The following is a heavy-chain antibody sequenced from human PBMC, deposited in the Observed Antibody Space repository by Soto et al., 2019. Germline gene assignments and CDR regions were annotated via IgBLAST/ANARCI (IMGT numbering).Heavy chain of an antibody. CDR3: ARAYSSSSGADY. V-gene: IGHV4-30-4*01. J-gene: IGHJ4*02. D-gene: IGHD6-6*01. CDR2: IYYSGST. Sequence: LSLTCTVSGGSISSGDYYWSWIRQPPGKGLEWIGYIYYSGSTYYNPSLKSRVTISVDTSKNQFSLKLSSVTAADTAVYYCARAYSSSSGADYWGQGTLVTVSS. CDR1: GGSISSGDYY.